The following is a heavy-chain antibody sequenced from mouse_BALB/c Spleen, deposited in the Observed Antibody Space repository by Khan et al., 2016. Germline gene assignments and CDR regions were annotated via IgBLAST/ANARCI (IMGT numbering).Heavy chain of an antibody. CDR3: ARSRWDYFDY. D-gene: IGHD1-1*02. J-gene: IGHJ2*01. V-gene: IGHV1-4*02. Sequence: QVQLQQSAAELARPGASVKMSCKASGYIFTTYLMYWVKQRPGQGLEWIGHINPSSGYTEYNQKFKDKTTLTADKSSSTAYMHLSSLTSEDSAVYYCARSRWDYFDYWGQGTTLTVSS. CDR1: GYIFTTYL. CDR2: INPSSGYT.